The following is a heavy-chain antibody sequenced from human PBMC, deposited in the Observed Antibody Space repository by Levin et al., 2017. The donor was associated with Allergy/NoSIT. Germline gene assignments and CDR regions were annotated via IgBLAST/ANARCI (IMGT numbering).Heavy chain of an antibody. V-gene: IGHV3-30-3*01. Sequence: PGGSLRLSCAASGFTFSSYAMHWVRQAPGKGLEWVAVISYDGSNKYYADSVKGRFTISRDNSKNTLYLQMNSLRAEDTAVYYCARGFHLSQYALDVWGQGTTVTVSS. CDR1: GFTFSSYA. CDR3: ARGFHLSQYALDV. J-gene: IGHJ6*02. D-gene: IGHD3-10*01. CDR2: ISYDGSNK.